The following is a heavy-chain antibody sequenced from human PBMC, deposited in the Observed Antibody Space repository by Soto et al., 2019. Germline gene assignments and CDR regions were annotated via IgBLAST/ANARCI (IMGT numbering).Heavy chain of an antibody. CDR3: AKDSYYYDSSGYYYHFDY. V-gene: IGHV3-30*18. Sequence: PGGSLRLCCAASGFTFSSYGMHWVRQAPGKGLEWVAVISYDGSNKYYADSVKGRFTISRDNSKNTLYLQMNSLRAEDTAVYYCAKDSYYYDSSGYYYHFDYWGQGT. J-gene: IGHJ4*02. CDR2: ISYDGSNK. CDR1: GFTFSSYG. D-gene: IGHD3-22*01.